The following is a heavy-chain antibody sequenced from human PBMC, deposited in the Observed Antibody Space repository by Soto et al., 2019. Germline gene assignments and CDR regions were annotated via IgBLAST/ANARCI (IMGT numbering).Heavy chain of an antibody. CDR3: AKDVLGYCSSTSCYAGVDP. D-gene: IGHD2-2*01. Sequence: QVQLVESGGGVVQPGRSLRLSCAASGFTFSSYGMHWVRQAPGKGLEWVAVISYDGSNKYYADSVKGRFTISRDNSKNTLYLQMNSRRAEDTAVYYCAKDVLGYCSSTSCYAGVDPWGQGTLVTVSS. J-gene: IGHJ5*02. V-gene: IGHV3-30*18. CDR1: GFTFSSYG. CDR2: ISYDGSNK.